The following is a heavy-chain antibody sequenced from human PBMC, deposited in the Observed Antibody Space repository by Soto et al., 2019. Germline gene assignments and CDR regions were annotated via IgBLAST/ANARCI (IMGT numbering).Heavy chain of an antibody. D-gene: IGHD3-10*01. CDR3: ATTEFSVDY. V-gene: IGHV3-21*04. CDR1: FISGYS. Sequence: GGALRLSCAGFISGYSMIWVRQAPGKGLEWLSHISSSGIFTDYADSVKGRFTISRDNAKNSLYLQMNSLSAEDTAVYHCATTEFSVDYWGQGTLVTVSS. CDR2: ISSSGIFT. J-gene: IGHJ4*02.